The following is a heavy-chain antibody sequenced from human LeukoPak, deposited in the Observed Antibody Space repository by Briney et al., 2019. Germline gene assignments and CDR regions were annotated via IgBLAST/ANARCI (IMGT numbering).Heavy chain of an antibody. CDR2: IWYDGSNK. D-gene: IGHD3-22*01. V-gene: IGHV3-33*06. CDR3: AKDNPKIAPRYYYDSSGYPLDY. Sequence: GGSLRLSCAASGFTFSSYGMHWVRQAPGKGLEGVAVIWYDGSNKCYADSVEGRFTISRDNSKNTLYLQMNSLRAEDTAVYYCAKDNPKIAPRYYYDSSGYPLDYWGQGTLVTVSS. J-gene: IGHJ4*02. CDR1: GFTFSSYG.